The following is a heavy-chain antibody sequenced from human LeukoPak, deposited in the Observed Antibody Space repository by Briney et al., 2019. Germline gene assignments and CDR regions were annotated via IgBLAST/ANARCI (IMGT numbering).Heavy chain of an antibody. CDR2: IGTSGSDT. CDR3: ANPGGGIPFINTYSGP. D-gene: IGHD2-21*01. V-gene: IGHV3-23*01. J-gene: IGHJ5*02. CDR1: GFTFSSCS. Sequence: GGSLSLSCAASGFTFSSCSMSWVRQAPGKGLEWVSTIGTSGSDTYYAASVKGRFTISRDNSKNILYLQMNSLRVEDTAIYFCANPGGGIPFINTYSGPWGKGALVTVSS.